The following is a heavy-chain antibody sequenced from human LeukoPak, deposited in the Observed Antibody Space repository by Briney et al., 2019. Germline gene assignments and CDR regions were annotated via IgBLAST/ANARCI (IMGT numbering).Heavy chain of an antibody. J-gene: IGHJ4*02. V-gene: IGHV3-64D*06. D-gene: IGHD6-13*01. Sequence: PGGSLRLSCSASGFIISNYAMHWVRQAPGKGLEYVSAISANGGRTYYADSVKGRFTISRDNSKNTLYLQMSSLRAKDTAIYHCVKDLYKGDSSSWYYFHYWGQGTLVTVSS. CDR2: ISANGGRT. CDR3: VKDLYKGDSSSWYYFHY. CDR1: GFIISNYA.